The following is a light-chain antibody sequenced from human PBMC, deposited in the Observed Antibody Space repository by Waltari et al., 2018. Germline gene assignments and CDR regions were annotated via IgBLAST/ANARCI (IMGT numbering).Light chain of an antibody. Sequence: ETVLTQSPVTLSLSPGERATLSCRASQTVNTYLAWYQQKPGQAPRLLIYDTSNRATGIPARFSGSGSGTDFTLTISSLEPEDFAVYYCQQRNIWPLTFGGGTKVEIK. V-gene: IGKV3-11*01. J-gene: IGKJ4*01. CDR1: QTVNTY. CDR3: QQRNIWPLT. CDR2: DTS.